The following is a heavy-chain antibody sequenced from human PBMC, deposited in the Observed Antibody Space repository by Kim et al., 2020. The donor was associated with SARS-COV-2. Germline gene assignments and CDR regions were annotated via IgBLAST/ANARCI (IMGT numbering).Heavy chain of an antibody. CDR3: ARDGMDV. V-gene: IGHV3-43*01. CDR1: GFTFDNYT. CDR2: ITWDGGTT. Sequence: GGSLRLSCVASGFTFDNYTMHWVRQTPGKGLEWVSLITWDGGTTFYEDAVKGRFTISRDTRKTSLFLQMNTLRTDDTALYYCARDGMDVWGRGTTVIVS. J-gene: IGHJ6*02.